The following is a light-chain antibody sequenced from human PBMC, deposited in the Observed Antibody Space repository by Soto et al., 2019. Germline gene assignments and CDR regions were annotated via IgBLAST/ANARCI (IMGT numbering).Light chain of an antibody. CDR1: QDIGTY. J-gene: IGKJ5*01. Sequence: DIQMTQSPCSLSASIGDSVIITCRASQDIGTYLNWYQHKPGKAPKHLIYAASSLQTGVPSRFTGSGSGTEFTLTIDSLQPEDFATYYCQQSYTTPRITLGQGTRLEIK. V-gene: IGKV1-39*01. CDR3: QQSYTTPRIT. CDR2: AAS.